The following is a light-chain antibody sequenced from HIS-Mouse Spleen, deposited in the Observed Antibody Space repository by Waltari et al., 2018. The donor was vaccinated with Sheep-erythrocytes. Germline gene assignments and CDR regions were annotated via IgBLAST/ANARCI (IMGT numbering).Light chain of an antibody. Sequence: SYELTQPPSVSVSPGQTASITCSGDKLGDKYACWYQQKPGQSPVLVIYQDSKRPSGSPARFSGSNSRNTATLTNSGTQAMDEADYYCQAWDSSTAVFGGGTKLTVL. CDR1: KLGDKY. CDR2: QDS. CDR3: QAWDSSTAV. V-gene: IGLV3-1*01. J-gene: IGLJ2*01.